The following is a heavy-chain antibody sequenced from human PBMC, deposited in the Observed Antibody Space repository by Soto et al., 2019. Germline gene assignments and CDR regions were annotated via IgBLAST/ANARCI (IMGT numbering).Heavy chain of an antibody. Sequence: QVQLVQSGAEVKKPGASVKVSCKASGYTFTSYGISWVRQAPGQGLEWMGWISAYNGNTNYAQKLQGRVTMTTDTPTSTAYSELRSLRSDDTAVYYCERGNYYDSSGYYSFDYWGQGTLVTVSS. CDR3: ERGNYYDSSGYYSFDY. J-gene: IGHJ4*02. CDR2: ISAYNGNT. CDR1: GYTFTSYG. D-gene: IGHD3-22*01. V-gene: IGHV1-18*04.